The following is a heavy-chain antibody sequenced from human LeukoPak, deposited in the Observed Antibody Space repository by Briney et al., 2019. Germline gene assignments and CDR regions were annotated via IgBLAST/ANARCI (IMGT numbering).Heavy chain of an antibody. J-gene: IGHJ4*02. V-gene: IGHV1-18*01. Sequence: ASVKVSCKSSGYTFTIYGISWFRQAPGQGLEWMGWISTYNGNTKYAQKLQGRVTMTTDTSTSIAYMELRSMRSDDTAVYYCARDVRAQGYYYESSGYLYYFDYWGQGTLVSVSS. CDR1: GYTFTIYG. CDR2: ISTYNGNT. CDR3: ARDVRAQGYYYESSGYLYYFDY. D-gene: IGHD3-22*01.